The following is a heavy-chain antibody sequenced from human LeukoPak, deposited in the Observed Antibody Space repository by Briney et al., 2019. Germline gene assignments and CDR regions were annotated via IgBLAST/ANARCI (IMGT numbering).Heavy chain of an antibody. V-gene: IGHV3-21*01. CDR1: GFTFSSYA. Sequence: PGGSLRLSCAASGFTFSSYAMSWVRQAPGKGLEWVSSISSSSSYIYYADSVKGRFTISRDNAKNSLYLQMNSLRAEDTAVYYCARGGNVAAAHLDYWGQGTLVTVSS. CDR3: ARGGNVAAAHLDY. D-gene: IGHD6-13*01. J-gene: IGHJ4*02. CDR2: ISSSSSYI.